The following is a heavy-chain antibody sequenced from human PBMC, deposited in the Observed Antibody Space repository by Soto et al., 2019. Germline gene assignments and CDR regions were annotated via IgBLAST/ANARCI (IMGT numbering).Heavy chain of an antibody. J-gene: IGHJ4*02. Sequence: SETLSLTCTVSGGSISSGGYYWSWIRQHPGKGLEWIGYIYYSGSTYYNPSLKSRVTISVDTSKNQFSLKLSSVTAADTAVYYCARESTPVMHDYGDLYYFDYWGQGTLVTVSS. V-gene: IGHV4-31*03. CDR3: ARESTPVMHDYGDLYYFDY. D-gene: IGHD4-17*01. CDR2: IYYSGST. CDR1: GGSISSGGYY.